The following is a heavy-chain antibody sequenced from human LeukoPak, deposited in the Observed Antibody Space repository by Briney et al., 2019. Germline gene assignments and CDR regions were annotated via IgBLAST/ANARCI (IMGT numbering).Heavy chain of an antibody. Sequence: SVKVSRKASGGTFSSYAISWVRQAPGQGLEWMGGIIPIFGTANYAQKFQGRVTITADKSTSTAYMELSSLRSEDTAVYYCARDLGTMRGFDPWGQGTLVTVSS. J-gene: IGHJ5*02. D-gene: IGHD1-7*01. CDR2: IIPIFGTA. CDR3: ARDLGTMRGFDP. CDR1: GGTFSSYA. V-gene: IGHV1-69*06.